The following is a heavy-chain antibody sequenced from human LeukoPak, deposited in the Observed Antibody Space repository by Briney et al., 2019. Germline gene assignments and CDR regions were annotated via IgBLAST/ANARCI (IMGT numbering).Heavy chain of an antibody. CDR1: GYTFTSYP. Sequence: GASVKVSCKASGYTFTSYPISWVRQAPGQGLEWMGWITTYNGNTKYAQKLQGRVTMTTDTSTTTAYMELRSLTSDDTAVYYCARRGGSYSHSDFWGQGTLVTVSS. J-gene: IGHJ4*02. CDR3: ARRGGSYSHSDF. D-gene: IGHD1-26*01. CDR2: ITTYNGNT. V-gene: IGHV1-18*01.